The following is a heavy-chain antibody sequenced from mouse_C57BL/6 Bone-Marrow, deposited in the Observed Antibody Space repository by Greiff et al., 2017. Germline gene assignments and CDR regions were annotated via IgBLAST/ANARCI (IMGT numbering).Heavy chain of an antibody. Sequence: EVQLQQSGAELVRPGASVKLSCTASGFNIKDDSMHWVKQRPEQGLEWIGWIDPENGDTEYASKFQGKATITADTSSNTADLQLSSLTSEDTAVYDCTTMMYGYWGQGTTLTVSS. CDR1: GFNIKDDS. D-gene: IGHD2-3*01. CDR2: IDPENGDT. CDR3: TTMMYGY. V-gene: IGHV14-4*01. J-gene: IGHJ2*01.